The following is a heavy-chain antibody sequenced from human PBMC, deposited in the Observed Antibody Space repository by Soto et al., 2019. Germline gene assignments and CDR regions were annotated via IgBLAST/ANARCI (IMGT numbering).Heavy chain of an antibody. J-gene: IGHJ6*02. D-gene: IGHD3-22*01. V-gene: IGHV3-30-3*01. CDR2: ISYDGSNK. CDR3: ASLLPPGSSGSYPWYYYYGMDV. Sequence: PGGSLRLSCAASGFTFSSYAMHWVRQAPGKGLEWVAVISYDGSNKYYADSVKGRFTISRDNSKNTLYLQMNSLRAEDTAVYYCASLLPPGSSGSYPWYYYYGMDVWGQGTTVTVSS. CDR1: GFTFSSYA.